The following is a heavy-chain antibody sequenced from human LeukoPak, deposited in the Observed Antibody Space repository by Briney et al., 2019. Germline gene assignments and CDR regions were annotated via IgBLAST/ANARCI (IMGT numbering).Heavy chain of an antibody. V-gene: IGHV3-15*01. CDR3: TTDPSQFTMVRGVTTYYYYYMDV. Sequence: GGSLRLSCAASGFTFSNAWMSWVRQAPGKGLEWVGRIKSKTDGGTTDYAAPVKGRFTISRDDSKNTLYLQMNSLKTEDTAVYYCTTDPSQFTMVRGVTTYYYYYMDVWGKGTTVTVSS. D-gene: IGHD3-10*01. CDR1: GFTFSNAW. J-gene: IGHJ6*03. CDR2: IKSKTDGGTT.